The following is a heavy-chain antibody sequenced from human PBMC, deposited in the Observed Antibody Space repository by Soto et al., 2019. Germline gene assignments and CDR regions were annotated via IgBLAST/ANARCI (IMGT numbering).Heavy chain of an antibody. J-gene: IGHJ2*01. D-gene: IGHD2-15*01. CDR2: INPSGGST. CDR3: AAGYCSGGSCYSRWYFDL. CDR1: GYTFTSYY. Sequence: QVQLVQSGAEVKKPGASVKVSCKASGYTFTSYYMHWVRQAPGQGLEWMGIINPSGGSTSYAQKFQGRVTMTRDTSTSKVYMELSSLRSEDTAVYYCAAGYCSGGSCYSRWYFDLWGRGTLVTVSS. V-gene: IGHV1-46*01.